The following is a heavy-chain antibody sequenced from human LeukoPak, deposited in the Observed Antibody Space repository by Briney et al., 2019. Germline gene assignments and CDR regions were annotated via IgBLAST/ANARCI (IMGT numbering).Heavy chain of an antibody. CDR2: INAGNGNT. CDR3: ARLWFGELFDY. Sequence: ASVKVSCKASGYTFTSYAMHWVRQAPGQRLEWMGWINAGNGNTKYSQKFQGRVTIARDTSASTAYMELSSLRSEDTAVYYCARLWFGELFDYWGQGTLVTASS. V-gene: IGHV1-3*01. D-gene: IGHD3-10*01. CDR1: GYTFTSYA. J-gene: IGHJ4*02.